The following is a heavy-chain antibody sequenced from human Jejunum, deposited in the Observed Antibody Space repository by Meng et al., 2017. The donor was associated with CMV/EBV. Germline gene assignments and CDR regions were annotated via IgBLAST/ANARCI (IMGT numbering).Heavy chain of an antibody. J-gene: IGHJ4*02. V-gene: IGHV3-48*04. Sequence: SCAASGFTFSTYSMIWVRQAPGKGLEWVSYISSTSININYADSVKGRFTISRDNAKNSLYLQLNSLRAEDTAVYYCARTGSFDYWGQGTLVTVSS. D-gene: IGHD1-14*01. CDR3: ARTGSFDY. CDR1: GFTFSTYS. CDR2: ISSTSINI.